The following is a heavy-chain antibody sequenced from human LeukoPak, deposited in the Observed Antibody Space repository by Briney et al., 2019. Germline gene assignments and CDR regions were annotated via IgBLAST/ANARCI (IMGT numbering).Heavy chain of an antibody. J-gene: IGHJ4*02. D-gene: IGHD6-25*01. CDR3: ARGYSSGYYFDY. Sequence: PGGSLRLSCAASGFTFSSYGMHWVRQAPGKGLEWVAVIWYDGSNKYYADSVKGRFTISRDNSKNSLYLQMNSLRAEDTAVYYCARGYSSGYYFDYWGQGTLVTVSS. V-gene: IGHV3-33*01. CDR1: GFTFSSYG. CDR2: IWYDGSNK.